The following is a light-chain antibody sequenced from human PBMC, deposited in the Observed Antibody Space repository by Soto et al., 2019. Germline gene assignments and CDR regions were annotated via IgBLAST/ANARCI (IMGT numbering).Light chain of an antibody. CDR3: QTWTSGIWV. Sequence: QLVLTQSPSASASLGASVKLTCTLSGGPSGVAIAWHQQQPERGPRFLLKLNSDGRHNKGNGVPDRFSGSSSGAARYLTIPRAQYEDEDDYYCQTWTSGIWVFGGGTKLTVL. J-gene: IGLJ3*02. CDR2: LNSDGRH. V-gene: IGLV4-69*01. CDR1: GGPSGVA.